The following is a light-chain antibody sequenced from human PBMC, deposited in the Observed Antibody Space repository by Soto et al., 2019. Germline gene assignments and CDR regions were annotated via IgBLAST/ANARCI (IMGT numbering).Light chain of an antibody. CDR3: GSYSSTDTPFV. V-gene: IGLV2-14*01. CDR1: STDVGGYNY. Sequence: QSALAQPSSVSGPPGQSITIPCTGTSTDVGGYNYVSWYQHHSGKAPKLLIYEVTNRPSGISDRFSGSKSVNTASLTISGLQAEDESDYYCGSYSSTDTPFVFGTGTK. J-gene: IGLJ1*01. CDR2: EVT.